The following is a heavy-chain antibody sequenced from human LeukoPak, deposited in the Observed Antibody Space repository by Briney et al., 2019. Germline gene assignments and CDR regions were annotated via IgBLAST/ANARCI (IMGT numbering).Heavy chain of an antibody. CDR1: GYTFTSYG. D-gene: IGHD6-19*01. CDR3: AREVPYIAVPSDCYYGMDV. CDR2: ISAYNGNT. J-gene: IGHJ6*02. Sequence: ASVKVSCKASGYTFTSYGISWVRQAPGQGLEWMGWISAYNGNTNYAQKLQGRVTMTTDTSTSTAYMELRSLRSDDTAVYYCAREVPYIAVPSDCYYGMDVWGQGTTVTVSS. V-gene: IGHV1-18*01.